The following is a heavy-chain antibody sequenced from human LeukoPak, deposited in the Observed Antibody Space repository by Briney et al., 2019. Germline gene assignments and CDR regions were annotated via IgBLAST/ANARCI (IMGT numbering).Heavy chain of an antibody. CDR3: ARGDSGASEYFQD. J-gene: IGHJ1*01. D-gene: IGHD6-25*01. CDR1: GASVNSGGYY. Sequence: PSQTLSLTCTVPGASVNSGGYYWTWIRQHPGKGLEWIGYIYYSGTTYYNPSLKSRITMSIDTSKNHFSLRLNSVTAADTAVYFCARGDSGASEYFQDWGQGTLVTVSS. V-gene: IGHV4-31*03. CDR2: IYYSGTT.